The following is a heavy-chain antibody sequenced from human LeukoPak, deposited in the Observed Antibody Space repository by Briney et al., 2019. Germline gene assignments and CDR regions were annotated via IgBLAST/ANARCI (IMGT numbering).Heavy chain of an antibody. Sequence: GGSLRLSCAGSGFTFRQAWMSWVRQAPGKGLEWVARIKSKRDGETTDYAAPVKGRFTISRDESKNTLYLEMNSLETEDTAVYYCSTDDYYGKSGTLDADYLDYWGQGTLVTVSS. D-gene: IGHD3-10*01. CDR1: GFTFRQAW. CDR3: STDDYYGKSGTLDADYLDY. CDR2: IKSKRDGETT. J-gene: IGHJ4*02. V-gene: IGHV3-15*01.